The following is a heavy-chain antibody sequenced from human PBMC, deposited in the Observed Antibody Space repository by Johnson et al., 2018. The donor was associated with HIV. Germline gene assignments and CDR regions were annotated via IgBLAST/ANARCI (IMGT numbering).Heavy chain of an antibody. CDR1: GFTFDDYA. Sequence: VQLVESGGGLVQPGRSLRLSCAASGFTFDDYAMHWVRQAPGKGLEWVSGISWNSGSIGYADSVKGRFTISRDNAKNSLYLQMNSLRAEDTALYYCARDGSSSFDAFDIWGQGTMVTVSS. D-gene: IGHD6-6*01. V-gene: IGHV3-9*01. CDR3: ARDGSSSFDAFDI. J-gene: IGHJ3*02. CDR2: ISWNSGSI.